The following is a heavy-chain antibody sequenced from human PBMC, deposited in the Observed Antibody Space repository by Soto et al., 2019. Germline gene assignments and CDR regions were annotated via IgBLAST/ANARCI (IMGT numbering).Heavy chain of an antibody. D-gene: IGHD2-2*01. Sequence: QVQLVQSGAEVKKPGSSVKVSCKASGGTFSSYAISWVRQAPGQGLEWMGGIIPIFGTANYAQKFQGRVTITADESTGTAYMELSSLRSEEPAVYYCARDLADGISTSCALGWFDPWGQGTLVTVSS. V-gene: IGHV1-69*12. J-gene: IGHJ5*02. CDR1: GGTFSSYA. CDR3: ARDLADGISTSCALGWFDP. CDR2: IIPIFGTA.